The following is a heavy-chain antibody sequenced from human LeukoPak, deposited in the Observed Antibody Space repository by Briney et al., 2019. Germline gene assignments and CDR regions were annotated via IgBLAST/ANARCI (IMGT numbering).Heavy chain of an antibody. CDR1: GFTVSSNY. CDR3: ARDVTDIVVVVAATDAFDI. CDR2: ISSSTGYI. V-gene: IGHV3-21*01. Sequence: GGSLRLSCAASGFTVSSNYMNWVRQAPGKGLEWVSSISSSTGYIYYADSVKGRFTISRDNAKNSLYLQMNNLRAEDTAVYYCARDVTDIVVVVAATDAFDIWGQGTMVTVSS. J-gene: IGHJ3*02. D-gene: IGHD2-15*01.